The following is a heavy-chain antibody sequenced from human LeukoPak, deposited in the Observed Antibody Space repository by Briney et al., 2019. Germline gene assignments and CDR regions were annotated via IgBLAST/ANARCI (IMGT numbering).Heavy chain of an antibody. Sequence: SETLSLTCSVSGGSISSDDYYWGWIRQPPGKELEWIGTFYYSGSTYYNPSLNSRVTISVDTSKNHFSLNLNSVTAADTAVYYCARHSRTGVRNWFDPWGQGTLVTVSS. J-gene: IGHJ5*02. CDR1: GGSISSDDYY. D-gene: IGHD3/OR15-3a*01. CDR3: ARHSRTGVRNWFDP. CDR2: FYYSGST. V-gene: IGHV4-39*01.